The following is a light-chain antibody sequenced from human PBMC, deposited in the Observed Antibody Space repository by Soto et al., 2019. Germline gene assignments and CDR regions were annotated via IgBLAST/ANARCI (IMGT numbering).Light chain of an antibody. CDR3: SSYTSSNTFYV. CDR1: SSDVGGYYY. Sequence: QSALTQPASVSGSPGQSITISCTGTSSDVGGYYYVSWYQHHPGKAPKLMIYQVSNRPSGVSNRFSGSKSGNTASLTISGRQAEDEADYYFSSYTSSNTFYVFGTGTKLTVL. J-gene: IGLJ1*01. CDR2: QVS. V-gene: IGLV2-14*01.